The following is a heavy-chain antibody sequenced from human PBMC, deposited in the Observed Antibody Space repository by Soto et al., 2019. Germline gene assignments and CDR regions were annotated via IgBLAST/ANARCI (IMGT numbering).Heavy chain of an antibody. CDR2: IYHSGST. CDR3: ASLSGELLGY. Sequence: PSETLSLTCAVSGYSVSSGYYWGWIRQPPGKGLEWIGSIYHSGSTYYNPSLKSRVTISVDTSKNQFSLKLSSVTAADTAVYYCASLSGELLGYWGQGTLVTVSS. V-gene: IGHV4-38-2*01. D-gene: IGHD1-26*01. CDR1: GYSVSSGYY. J-gene: IGHJ4*02.